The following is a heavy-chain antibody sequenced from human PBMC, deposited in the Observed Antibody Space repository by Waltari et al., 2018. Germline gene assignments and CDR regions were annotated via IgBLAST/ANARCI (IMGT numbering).Heavy chain of an antibody. CDR2: ISQPGST. J-gene: IGHJ6*02. CDR3: ARGRYSYAVYYGLDV. Sequence: QLQLPVSGSGLVRPSATLSLTCAVYGGAITSGDHCRTWIRQPPGTGLEWFGYISQPGSTYYNPSLRSRVTISVDRSKNHFALNLTSVRAADTAVYYCARGRYSYAVYYGLDVWGQGTTVTVSS. D-gene: IGHD3-16*01. V-gene: IGHV4-30-2*01. CDR1: GGAITSGDHC.